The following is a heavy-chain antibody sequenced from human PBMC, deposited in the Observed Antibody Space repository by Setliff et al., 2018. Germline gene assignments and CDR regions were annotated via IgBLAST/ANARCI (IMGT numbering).Heavy chain of an antibody. J-gene: IGHJ4*02. CDR2: INPSGGST. CDR1: GYTFTSYY. D-gene: IGHD6-19*01. V-gene: IGHV1-46*01. Sequence: ASVKVSCKASGYTFTSYYMHWVRRAPGQGLEWMGIINPSGGSTSYAQKFQGRVTMTRDTSTSTVYMELSSLRSEDTAVYYCAKIAVVGNPIDYWGQGTLVTVSS. CDR3: AKIAVVGNPIDY.